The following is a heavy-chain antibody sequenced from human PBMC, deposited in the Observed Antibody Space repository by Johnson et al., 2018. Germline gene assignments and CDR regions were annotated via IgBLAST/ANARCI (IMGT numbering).Heavy chain of an antibody. J-gene: IGHJ6*03. CDR3: ARTYRPGRPLSYYYMDV. V-gene: IGHV4-34*01. CDR1: GGSFSGYY. CDR2: INHSGGT. D-gene: IGHD5-12*01. Sequence: QVQLQQWGAGLLKPSETLSLTCAVYGGSFSGYYWTWIRQSPGKGLEWIGEINHSGGTNYNPSLKSRVTISLDTSKNQFFLKLSSVTAADPGMYFCARTYRPGRPLSYYYMDVWGKWTTVTVSS.